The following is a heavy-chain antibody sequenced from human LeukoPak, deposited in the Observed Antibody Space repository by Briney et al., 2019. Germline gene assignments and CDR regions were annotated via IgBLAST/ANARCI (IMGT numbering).Heavy chain of an antibody. CDR2: IYYSGST. J-gene: IGHJ4*02. CDR1: GGSISSSSYY. D-gene: IGHD5-24*01. Sequence: PSETLSLTCTVSGGSISSSSYYWGWIRQPPGKRLEWIGSIYYSGSTYYNPSLKSRVTISVDTSKNQFSLKLSSVTAADTAVYYCARDRSIDGYDYWGQGTLVTVSS. CDR3: ARDRSIDGYDY. V-gene: IGHV4-39*07.